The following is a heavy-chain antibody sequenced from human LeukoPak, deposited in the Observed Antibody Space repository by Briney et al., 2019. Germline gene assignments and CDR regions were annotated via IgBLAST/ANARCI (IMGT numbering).Heavy chain of an antibody. CDR2: IKTAGNT. CDR3: AKDRYFWSGYLFHY. Sequence: GGSLRLSCRASGFTFSSYAMTWVRQAPGKGLEWVSVIKTAGNTDYADSVKGRLSISRDNSNNTLYLQMNSLRAEDTAAYYCAKDRYFWSGYLFHYWGEGTLVTVSS. D-gene: IGHD3-3*01. J-gene: IGHJ4*02. CDR1: GFTFSSYA. V-gene: IGHV3-23*01.